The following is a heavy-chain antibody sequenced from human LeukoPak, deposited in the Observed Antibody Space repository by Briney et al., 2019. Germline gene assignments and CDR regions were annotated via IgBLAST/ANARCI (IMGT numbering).Heavy chain of an antibody. CDR3: AKDSRYLGLFFGAFDM. D-gene: IGHD3-9*01. Sequence: GGSLRLSCATSGFTFEDYAMHWVRQAPGKGLEWVSGISWNSRSRVYADSVKGRFTISRDNAKNSLYLQMNSLRAEDTALYYCAKDSRYLGLFFGAFDMWGQGTMVTVSS. J-gene: IGHJ3*02. CDR2: ISWNSRSR. V-gene: IGHV3-9*01. CDR1: GFTFEDYA.